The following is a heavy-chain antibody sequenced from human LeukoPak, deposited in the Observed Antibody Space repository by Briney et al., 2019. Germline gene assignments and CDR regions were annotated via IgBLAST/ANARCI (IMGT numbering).Heavy chain of an antibody. D-gene: IGHD5-12*01. CDR1: GYTFTSYA. J-gene: IGHJ6*02. V-gene: IGHV7-4-1*02. CDR2: INTDTGNP. Sequence: ASVKVSCKASGYTFTSYAMNWVRQAPGQGLEWMGWINTDTGNPTYAQGFTGRFVFSLDTSVSTAYLQISSLKAGDTAVYYCARDPWNYSGYDSPRGMDVWGQGTTVTVSS. CDR3: ARDPWNYSGYDSPRGMDV.